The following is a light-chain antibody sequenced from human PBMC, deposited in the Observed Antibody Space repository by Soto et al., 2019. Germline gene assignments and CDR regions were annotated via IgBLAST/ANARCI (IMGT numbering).Light chain of an antibody. Sequence: EIALTQSPATLSLSPGERATLSCRASQSVSSYLAWYQQKPGQAPRLLIYDASNRATGIPARFSGSGSGTDFPLTISSLEPEDFAVYYCQQRSNWITFGQGTRLEIK. V-gene: IGKV3-11*01. CDR1: QSVSSY. J-gene: IGKJ5*01. CDR3: QQRSNWIT. CDR2: DAS.